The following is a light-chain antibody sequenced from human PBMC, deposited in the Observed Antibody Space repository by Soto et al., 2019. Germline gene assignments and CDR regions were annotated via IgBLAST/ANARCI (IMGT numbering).Light chain of an antibody. Sequence: EIVLTQSPGTLSLSPGERATLSCRASQSVSGSSLAWYQQRLVQAPRLLIYDASSRATGIPDRFSGSGSGTDFTLTISRLEPEDFAVYYCQQHGSAPWTFGQGTKVEVK. J-gene: IGKJ1*01. CDR1: QSVSGSS. V-gene: IGKV3-20*01. CDR2: DAS. CDR3: QQHGSAPWT.